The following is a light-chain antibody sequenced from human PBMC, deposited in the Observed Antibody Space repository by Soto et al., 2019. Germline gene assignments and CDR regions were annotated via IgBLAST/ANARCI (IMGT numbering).Light chain of an antibody. J-gene: IGKJ1*01. CDR3: QQYNSYPWT. V-gene: IGKV1-5*03. CDR2: KAS. Sequence: DIQMTQSPSTLSASVGDRVTITCRASHSISSWLAWYQQKPGKAPKLLIYKASSLEGGVPSRFSGSGSGTEFSLTTSSLQPDDFTTYYCQQYNSYPWTFGQGTKVQIK. CDR1: HSISSW.